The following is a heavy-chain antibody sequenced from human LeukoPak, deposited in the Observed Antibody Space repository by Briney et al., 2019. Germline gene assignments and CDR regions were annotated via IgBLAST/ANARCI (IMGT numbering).Heavy chain of an antibody. CDR3: ARAPSEVGGYYPEYFRH. Sequence: GGSLRLSRAASGFTFSSYAMSWVRQAPGKGLEWVSAISGSGGSTYYADSVKGRFTISRDNSKNTVSLQTDSLRAEDTGVYYCARAPSEVGGYYPEYFRHWGQGTLVTVSS. D-gene: IGHD3-22*01. CDR1: GFTFSSYA. CDR2: ISGSGGST. J-gene: IGHJ1*01. V-gene: IGHV3-23*01.